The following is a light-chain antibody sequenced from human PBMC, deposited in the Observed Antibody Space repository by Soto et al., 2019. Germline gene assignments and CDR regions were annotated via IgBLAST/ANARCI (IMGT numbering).Light chain of an antibody. CDR2: AAS. V-gene: IGKV1-39*01. CDR3: QQSSSTPLT. Sequence: DIQMTQSPSALSASEGDRVTITCRASQSISSKLNWYQQKAGKAPKLLIYAASSLQSGVPSRFSGSGSGTDFTLTISSLQPEDFATYYCQQSSSTPLTFGGGTKVEIK. J-gene: IGKJ4*01. CDR1: QSISSK.